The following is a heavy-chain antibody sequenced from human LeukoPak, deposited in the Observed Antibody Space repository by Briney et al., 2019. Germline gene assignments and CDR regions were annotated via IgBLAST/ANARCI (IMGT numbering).Heavy chain of an antibody. CDR2: INHSGST. Sequence: SETLSLTCAVYGGSFSGYYWSRIRQPPGKGLEWIGEINHSGSTNYNPSLKSRVTISVDTSKNQFSLKLSSVTAADTAVYYCARGISLFGELLRPYYFDYWGQGTLVTVSS. J-gene: IGHJ4*02. CDR1: GGSFSGYY. V-gene: IGHV4-34*01. D-gene: IGHD3-10*02. CDR3: ARGISLFGELLRPYYFDY.